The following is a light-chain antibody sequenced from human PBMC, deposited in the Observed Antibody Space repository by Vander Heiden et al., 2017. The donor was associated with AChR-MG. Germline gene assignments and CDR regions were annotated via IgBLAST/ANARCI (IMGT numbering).Light chain of an antibody. CDR3: QVWDSVSDPVV. J-gene: IGLJ2*01. V-gene: IGLV3-21*02. CDR2: DDS. Sequence: SYVLTQPPSVSVAPGRTATINCGGNNIGSKSVHWYQQKLGQAPVLVVYDDSDRPSGIPERISGSNSGNTATLTISRVEAGDEGDYYCQVWDSVSDPVVFGGGTKLTVL. CDR1: NIGSKS.